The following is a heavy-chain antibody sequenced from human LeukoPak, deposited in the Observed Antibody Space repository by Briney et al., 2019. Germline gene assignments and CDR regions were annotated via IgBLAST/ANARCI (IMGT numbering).Heavy chain of an antibody. CDR3: ARDSKVRGVADV. CDR1: GFTVSSNY. D-gene: IGHD3-10*01. Sequence: GGSLRLSCAASGFTVSSNYMSWVRQAPGKGLDWVSVIYSGGSTYYADSVKGRFTISRDNSKNTLYLQMNSLRAEDTAVYYCARDSKVRGVADVWGQGTTVTVSS. V-gene: IGHV3-53*01. J-gene: IGHJ6*02. CDR2: IYSGGST.